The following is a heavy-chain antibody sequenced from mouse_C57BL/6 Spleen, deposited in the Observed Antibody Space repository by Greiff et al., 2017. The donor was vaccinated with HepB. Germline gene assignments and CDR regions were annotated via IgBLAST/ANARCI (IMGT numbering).Heavy chain of an antibody. Sequence: EVHLVESGGDLVKPGGSLKLSCAASGFTFSSYGMSWVRQTPDKRLEWVATISSGGSYTYYPDSVKGRFTISRDNAKNTLYLQMSSLKSEDTAMYYSARQGGSVAMDYWGQGASVTVSS. CDR2: ISSGGSYT. CDR1: GFTFSSYG. J-gene: IGHJ4*01. D-gene: IGHD1-1*01. CDR3: ARQGGSVAMDY. V-gene: IGHV5-6*01.